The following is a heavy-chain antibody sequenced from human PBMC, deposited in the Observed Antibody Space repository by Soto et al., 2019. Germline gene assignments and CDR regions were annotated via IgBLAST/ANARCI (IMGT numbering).Heavy chain of an antibody. CDR1: GFTFSSYA. D-gene: IGHD4-17*01. CDR2: ISGSGGST. CDR3: AKIYDYGDHEGWFDP. V-gene: IGHV3-23*01. J-gene: IGHJ5*02. Sequence: EVQLLESGGGLVQPEGSLRLSCAASGFTFSSYAMNWVRQAPGKGLEWVSAISGSGGSTYYADSVKGRFTISRDNSKNTLYLQMNSVRAEDTAVYYCAKIYDYGDHEGWFDPWGQGTLVTVSS.